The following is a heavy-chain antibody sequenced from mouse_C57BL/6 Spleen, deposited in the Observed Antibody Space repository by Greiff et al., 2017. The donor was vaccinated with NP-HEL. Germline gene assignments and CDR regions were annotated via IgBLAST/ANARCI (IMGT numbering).Heavy chain of an antibody. Sequence: QVQLQQPGTELVQPGASVKLSCKASGYTFTSYWMHWVKQRPGQGLEWIGNISPSNGGTNYNEKFKSKAPLTVDKYSSTAYMQLSSLASEDAAVYYCARGGIYYGYDGGAYWGQGTLVTVSA. CDR2: ISPSNGGT. D-gene: IGHD2-2*01. V-gene: IGHV1-53*01. CDR1: GYTFTSYW. CDR3: ARGGIYYGYDGGAY. J-gene: IGHJ3*01.